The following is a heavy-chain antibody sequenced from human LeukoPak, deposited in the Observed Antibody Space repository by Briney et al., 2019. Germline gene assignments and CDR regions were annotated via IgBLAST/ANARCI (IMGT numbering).Heavy chain of an antibody. J-gene: IGHJ4*02. CDR3: ARDGGSDQYYFDN. Sequence: SETLSLTCTVSDGSMTNYYWSWIRQPAGKGLEWIGRMRTSGNNNYNPSLKSRVIISVDKSKNQVFLKLNSVTAADTAMYYCARDGGSDQYYFDNWGQGTLVTVSS. D-gene: IGHD6-19*01. CDR1: DGSMTNYY. V-gene: IGHV4-4*07. CDR2: MRTSGNN.